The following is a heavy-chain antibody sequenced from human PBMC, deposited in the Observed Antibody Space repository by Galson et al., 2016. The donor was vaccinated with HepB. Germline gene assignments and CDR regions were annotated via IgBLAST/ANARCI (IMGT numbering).Heavy chain of an antibody. CDR3: ARDGGCYGYSYVVDV. J-gene: IGHJ6*02. D-gene: IGHD3-16*01. V-gene: IGHV6-1*01. CDR1: GDSVSTTSGA. CDR2: TFYRSKWSS. Sequence: CAISGDSVSTTSGAWHWIRQSPSRGLEWLGRTFYRSKWSSEYAVSVKSRIIVNPDTSKNQLSLHVTSLTPEDSAVYYCARDGGCYGYSYVVDVWGQGTTVTVSS.